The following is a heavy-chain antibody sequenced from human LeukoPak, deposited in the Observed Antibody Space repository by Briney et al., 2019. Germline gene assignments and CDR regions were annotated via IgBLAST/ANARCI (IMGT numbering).Heavy chain of an antibody. CDR3: ASNLRFLEWLPDS. J-gene: IGHJ4*02. CDR2: LSYSGST. D-gene: IGHD3-3*01. Sequence: SETLSLTCTVSGGSINSNSFYWGWARQPPGKGLEWIGLGSLSYSGSTFYSPSLKSRITISVDMAKRQSSLKLSSVSAADTAVYYCASNLRFLEWLPDSWGQGTLVIVSS. CDR1: GGSINSNSFY. V-gene: IGHV4-39*01.